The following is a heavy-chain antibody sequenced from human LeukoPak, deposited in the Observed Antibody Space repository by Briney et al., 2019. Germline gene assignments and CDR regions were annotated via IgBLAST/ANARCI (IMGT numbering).Heavy chain of an antibody. CDR3: AKGLGYCSSTSCSLPDY. Sequence: GGSLRLSCAASGFTFSSYAMSWVRQAPGKGLEWVSAISGSGGSTYYADSVKGRFTISRDNSKNTLYLQMNSLRAEDTAVYYCAKGLGYCSSTSCSLPDYWGQGTLVTVSS. J-gene: IGHJ4*02. CDR2: ISGSGGST. CDR1: GFTFSSYA. D-gene: IGHD2-2*01. V-gene: IGHV3-23*01.